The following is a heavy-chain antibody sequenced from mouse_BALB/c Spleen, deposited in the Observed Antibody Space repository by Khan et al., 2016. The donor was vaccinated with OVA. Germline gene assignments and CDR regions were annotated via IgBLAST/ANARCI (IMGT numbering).Heavy chain of an antibody. D-gene: IGHD1-1*01. V-gene: IGHV3-2*02. CDR3: ARIYGGDFDY. J-gene: IGHJ2*01. CDR1: GYSITSDYA. Sequence: VQLKESGPGLVKPSQSLSLTCTVTGYSITSDYAWNWIRQFPGNKLEWMGYISYSGNTKYNPSLKSRISITRDTSKNQFFLQLNSVPIEDTATYYCARIYGGDFDYWGQGTTLTVSS. CDR2: ISYSGNT.